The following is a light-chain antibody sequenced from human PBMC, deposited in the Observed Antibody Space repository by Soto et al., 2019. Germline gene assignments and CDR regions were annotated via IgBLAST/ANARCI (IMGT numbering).Light chain of an antibody. J-gene: IGKJ2*01. CDR3: QQYGSSPET. CDR2: DAS. V-gene: IGKV3-20*01. CDR1: QSVSSTS. Sequence: EIVLTQSPGTLSLSPGERATLSCRASQSVSSTSLAWYQQKPGQAPRLLIYDASSRATGIPERISGSGSGTDFTLTISRLAPEDFAVYYCQQYGSSPETFGQGTKLEIK.